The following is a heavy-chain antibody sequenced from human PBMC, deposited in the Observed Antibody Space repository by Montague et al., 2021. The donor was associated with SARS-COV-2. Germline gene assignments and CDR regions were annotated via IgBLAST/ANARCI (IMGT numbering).Heavy chain of an antibody. CDR2: YYYSRSI. CDR3: ARHLRAIRRAWGNSRKHH. CDR1: GDSIRNSYYY. Sequence: SETLSLTCIVSGDSIRNSYYYWDWLRQPPGQELEWNATYYYSRSIYYNPSLQSRLTISLYTSRNQFSLKSTSVTAADTAVYYCARHLRAIRRAWGNSRKHHWGQGTLVTVSS. V-gene: IGHV4-39*01. D-gene: IGHD3-16*01. J-gene: IGHJ5*02.